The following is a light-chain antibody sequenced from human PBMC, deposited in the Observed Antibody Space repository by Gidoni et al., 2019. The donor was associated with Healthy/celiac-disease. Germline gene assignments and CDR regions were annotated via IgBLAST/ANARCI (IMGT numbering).Light chain of an antibody. CDR1: QSISSW. CDR3: QQYNSYFRT. V-gene: IGKV1-5*03. CDR2: KAS. J-gene: IGKJ1*01. Sequence: DIQMTPSPSTLSASVGDRVTIPCRASQSISSWLALYQKKPGKAPKLLIYKASSLESGVPTRFSGSGAGTEFTLTISSLQPDDVATYYCQQYNSYFRTFGQGTKVEIK.